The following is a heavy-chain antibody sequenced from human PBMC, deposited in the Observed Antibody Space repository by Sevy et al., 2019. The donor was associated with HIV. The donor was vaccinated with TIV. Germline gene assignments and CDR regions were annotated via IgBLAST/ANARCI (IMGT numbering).Heavy chain of an antibody. CDR1: GFTFDDYG. Sequence: GGSLRLSCAASGFTFDDYGMSWVRQAPGKGLEWVSGINGNGGRTGYADSVKGRFTISRDNAKNSLHLQMNSLRAEDTALYYRAREGDTSGWNDLYYFDYWGQGTPVTVSS. D-gene: IGHD6-19*01. CDR2: INGNGGRT. V-gene: IGHV3-20*04. J-gene: IGHJ4*02. CDR3: AREGDTSGWNDLYYFDY.